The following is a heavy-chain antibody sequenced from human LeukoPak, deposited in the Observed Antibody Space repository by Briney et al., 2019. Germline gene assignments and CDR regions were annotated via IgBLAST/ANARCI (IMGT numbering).Heavy chain of an antibody. D-gene: IGHD3-10*01. CDR2: ISGSGGST. Sequence: PGGSLRLSCAASGFTFSSYAMSWVRQAPGRGLEWVSAISGSGGSTYYADSEKGRFTISRDNSKNTLYLQMNSLRGEDTAVYYCATETGDSPDYWGQGTLVTVSS. CDR3: ATETGDSPDY. J-gene: IGHJ4*02. CDR1: GFTFSSYA. V-gene: IGHV3-23*01.